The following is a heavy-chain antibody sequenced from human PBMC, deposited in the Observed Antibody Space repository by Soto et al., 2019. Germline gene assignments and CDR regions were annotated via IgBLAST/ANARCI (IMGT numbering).Heavy chain of an antibody. CDR3: ARDRGTVYGMDV. CDR1: GFTVSSNY. D-gene: IGHD3-10*01. CDR2: IYSGGST. J-gene: IGHJ6*02. V-gene: IGHV3-66*01. Sequence: EVQLVESGGGLVQPGGSLRLSCAASGFTVSSNYMSWVRQAPGKGLEWVSVIYSGGSTYYADSVKGRFTISRVNSKNTLYLQMNSLRAEDTAVYYCARDRGTVYGMDVWGQGTTVTVSS.